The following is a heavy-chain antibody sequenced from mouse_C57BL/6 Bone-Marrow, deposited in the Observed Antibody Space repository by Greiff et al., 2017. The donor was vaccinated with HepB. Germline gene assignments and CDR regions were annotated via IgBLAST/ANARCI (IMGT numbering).Heavy chain of an antibody. J-gene: IGHJ1*03. Sequence: QVQLQQSGAELARPGASVKLSCKASGYTFTSYGISWVKQRTGQGLEWIGEIYPRSGNTYYNEKFKGKATLTADKSSSSAYMELRSLTSEDSAVYFCAVLLLRRCYFDVWGTGTTVTVSS. CDR2: IYPRSGNT. D-gene: IGHD1-1*01. V-gene: IGHV1-81*01. CDR3: AVLLLRRCYFDV. CDR1: GYTFTSYG.